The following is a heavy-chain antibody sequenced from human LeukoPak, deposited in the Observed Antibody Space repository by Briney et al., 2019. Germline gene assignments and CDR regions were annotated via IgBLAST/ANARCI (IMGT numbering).Heavy chain of an antibody. V-gene: IGHV6-1*01. J-gene: IGHJ2*01. CDR1: GDSVSSNSAA. CDR2: TYYRSKWYN. Sequence: SQTLSLTCAISGDSVSSNSAAWNWIRQSPSRGLEWLGRTYYRSKWYNDYAVSVKSRITINPDTSKNQFSLQLNSVTPEDTAVYYCAREGMIDPFRAGKWYFDLWGRGTLVTVSS. CDR3: AREGMIDPFRAGKWYFDL. D-gene: IGHD3-22*01.